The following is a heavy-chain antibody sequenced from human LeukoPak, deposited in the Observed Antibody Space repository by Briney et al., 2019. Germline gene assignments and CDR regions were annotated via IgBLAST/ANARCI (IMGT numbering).Heavy chain of an antibody. D-gene: IGHD3-10*01. CDR1: GFTFSSYW. Sequence: GGSLRLSCAASGFTFSSYWMSWVRQAPGKGLEWVANIKQDGSEKYYVDSVKGRFTISRDNANNSLYLQMNSLRAEDTAVYYCAKTYYYGSGSYWGQGTLVTVSS. V-gene: IGHV3-7*01. CDR3: AKTYYYGSGSY. J-gene: IGHJ4*02. CDR2: IKQDGSEK.